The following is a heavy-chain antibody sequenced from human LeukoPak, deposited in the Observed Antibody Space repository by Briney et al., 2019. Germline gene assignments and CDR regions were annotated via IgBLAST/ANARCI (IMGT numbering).Heavy chain of an antibody. D-gene: IGHD3-22*01. CDR3: ARARAVAITMIVVNAFDI. CDR2: IYYSGST. CDR1: GGSISSYY. J-gene: IGHJ3*02. V-gene: IGHV4-59*01. Sequence: PSETLSLTCTVSGGSISSYYWSWIRQPPGKGLEWIGYIYYSGSTNYNPSLKSRVTISVDTSKNQFSLKLSSVTAADTAVYYCARARAVAITMIVVNAFDIWGQGTMVTVSS.